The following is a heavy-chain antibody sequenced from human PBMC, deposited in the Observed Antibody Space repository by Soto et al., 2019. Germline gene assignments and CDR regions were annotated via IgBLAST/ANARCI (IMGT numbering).Heavy chain of an antibody. D-gene: IGHD2-15*01. CDR2: IHSNGLET. V-gene: IGHV3-74*01. J-gene: IGHJ4*02. CDR3: ARVSIRTPGRGIDY. CDR1: GFTFSDFW. Sequence: EVQLVESGRGLVQPGGSLRLSCAASGFTFSDFWMHWVRQAPGKGLVWVSRIHSNGLETTYADSVQGRFTISRDNAKNTLYLQMNSLRAEDTAVYYCARVSIRTPGRGIDYWGQGTLVTVSS.